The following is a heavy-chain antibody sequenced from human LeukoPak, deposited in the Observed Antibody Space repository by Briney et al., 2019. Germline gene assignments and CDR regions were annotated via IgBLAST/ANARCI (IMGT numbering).Heavy chain of an antibody. Sequence: GGSLRLSCAASGFTFSSYAMSWVRHTPGKGLEWVSGISGRGVSTYYADSVKGRFTISRDNSKNTLYLQMNSLRAEDTAVYYCARDRGCLRACGIDPWGQGPLVTVSS. CDR1: GFTFSSYA. V-gene: IGHV3-23*01. CDR3: ARDRGCLRACGIDP. J-gene: IGHJ5*02. CDR2: ISGRGVST. D-gene: IGHD3-22*01.